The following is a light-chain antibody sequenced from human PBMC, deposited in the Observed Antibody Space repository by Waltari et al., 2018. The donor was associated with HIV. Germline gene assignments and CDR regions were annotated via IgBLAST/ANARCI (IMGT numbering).Light chain of an antibody. Sequence: QSALTQPASVSGSPGQSTTISCDLNDNDYVSWYQRPPGKAPKVIIYEVTNRPSGLSNRFSGSKSGNTATLTISGLQPEDEADYFCTSYISGTSPVFGRGTRVTVL. CDR1: DLNDNDY. CDR2: EVT. J-gene: IGLJ2*01. V-gene: IGLV2-14*01. CDR3: TSYISGTSPV.